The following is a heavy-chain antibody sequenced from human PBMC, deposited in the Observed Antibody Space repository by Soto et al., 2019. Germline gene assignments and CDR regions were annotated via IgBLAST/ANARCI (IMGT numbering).Heavy chain of an antibody. CDR1: GGSISSGGYH. J-gene: IGHJ5*02. V-gene: IGHV4-31*03. CDR2: IYYSGST. CDR3: ARGKNWFDP. Sequence: SENLSLTCTVSGGSISSGGYHWSWIRQHPGKGLEWIGYIYYSGSTYYNPSLKSRVTISVDTSKNQFSLKLSSVTAADTAVYYCARGKNWFDPWGQGTLVTVSS.